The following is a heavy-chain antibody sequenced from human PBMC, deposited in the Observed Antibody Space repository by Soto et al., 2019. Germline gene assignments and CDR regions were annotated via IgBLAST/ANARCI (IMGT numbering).Heavy chain of an antibody. Sequence: ASVKVSCKASGYTFTNYGISWVRQAPGQGLEWMGWISADNGNTNYAQKFQGRVTTTTDTSTSTAYMELRSLRSDDTAVYYCARAKTYYYDSSGYYGYWGQGTLVTVSS. D-gene: IGHD3-22*01. CDR1: GYTFTNYG. J-gene: IGHJ4*02. V-gene: IGHV1-18*01. CDR3: ARAKTYYYDSSGYYGY. CDR2: ISADNGNT.